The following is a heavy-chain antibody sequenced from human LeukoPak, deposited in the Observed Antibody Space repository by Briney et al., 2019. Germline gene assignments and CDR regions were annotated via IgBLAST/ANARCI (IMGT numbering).Heavy chain of an antibody. J-gene: IGHJ6*03. Sequence: TSETLSLTCTVSGGSISSGSYYWSWIQQPAGKGLEWIGRIYTSGSTNYNPSLKSRVTLSVDTSKNQFSLKLSSVTAADTAVYYCARDREEWGYYYYYMDVWGKGTTVTVSS. V-gene: IGHV4-61*02. CDR3: ARDREEWGYYYYYMDV. CDR2: IYTSGST. CDR1: GGSISSGSYY. D-gene: IGHD3-3*01.